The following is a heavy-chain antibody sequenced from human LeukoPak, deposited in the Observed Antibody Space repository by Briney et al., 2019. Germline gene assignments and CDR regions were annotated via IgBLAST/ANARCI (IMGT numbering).Heavy chain of an antibody. CDR2: IYPSGNN. J-gene: IGHJ6*03. CDR1: GVSINNYY. Sequence: AETLSLTCTVSGVSINNYYWTWIRQSDGRGLEWLAHIYPSGNNNYNPSLKSRVTISIDRSKNQFSLRLSSVTAADTAMYYCARMTPGYYYYMDVWGKGTTVTVSS. CDR3: ARMTPGYYYYMDV. V-gene: IGHV4-4*07.